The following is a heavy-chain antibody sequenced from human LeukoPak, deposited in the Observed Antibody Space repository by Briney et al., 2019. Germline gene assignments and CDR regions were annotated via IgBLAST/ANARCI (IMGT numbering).Heavy chain of an antibody. CDR3: VTSTGQQFIPYDY. CDR1: GFNVSSNY. D-gene: IGHD6-13*01. V-gene: IGHV3-66*02. Sequence: PGGSLRLSCAASGFNVSSNYMTWIRQAPGKGLEWVSLIYGADAAYYAEFVRGRFMISRDNLKNTLFLQMNSLRVEDTAVYYCVTSTGQQFIPYDYWGQGTHVTVSS. J-gene: IGHJ4*02. CDR2: IYGADAA.